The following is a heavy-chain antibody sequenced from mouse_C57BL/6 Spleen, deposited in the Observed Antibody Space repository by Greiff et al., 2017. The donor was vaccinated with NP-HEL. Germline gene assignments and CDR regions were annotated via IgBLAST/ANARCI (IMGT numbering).Heavy chain of an antibody. Sequence: QVQLKQSGAELARPGASVKMSCKASGYTFTSYTMHWVKQRPGQGLEWIGYINPSSGYTKYNQKFKDKATLTADKSSSTAYMQLSSLTSEDSAVYYCARSSPRFAYWGQGTLVTVSA. D-gene: IGHD1-3*01. V-gene: IGHV1-4*01. CDR1: GYTFTSYT. CDR2: INPSSGYT. J-gene: IGHJ3*01. CDR3: ARSSPRFAY.